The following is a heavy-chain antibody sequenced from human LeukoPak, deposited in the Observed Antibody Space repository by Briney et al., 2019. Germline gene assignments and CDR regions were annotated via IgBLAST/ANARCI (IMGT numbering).Heavy chain of an antibody. CDR2: ISGSGSTI. D-gene: IGHD3-22*01. V-gene: IGHV3-48*04. J-gene: IGHJ4*02. Sequence: GGSLRLSCAASGFTFSTYSMNWVRQAPGKGREWVSAISGSGSTIYYADSVKGRFTISRNNAKNSLYLQMNSLRAEDTAVSYCARDLIYSDDSGYYFDYWGQGTLVTVSS. CDR3: ARDLIYSDDSGYYFDY. CDR1: GFTFSTYS.